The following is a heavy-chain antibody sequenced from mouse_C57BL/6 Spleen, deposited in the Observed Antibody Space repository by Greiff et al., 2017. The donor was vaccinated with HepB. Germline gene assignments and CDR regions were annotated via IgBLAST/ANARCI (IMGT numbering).Heavy chain of an antibody. CDR2: IDPSDSET. Sequence: VQLQQPGAELVRPGSSVKLSCKASGYTFTSYWMHWVKQRPRQGLEWIGNIDPSDSETHYNQKFKDKATLTVDKSSSTAYMQLSSLTSEDSAVYYCARGAGHGTLYYFDYWGQGTTLTVSS. CDR3: ARGAGHGTLYYFDY. CDR1: GYTFTSYW. V-gene: IGHV1-52*01. J-gene: IGHJ2*01. D-gene: IGHD1-1*01.